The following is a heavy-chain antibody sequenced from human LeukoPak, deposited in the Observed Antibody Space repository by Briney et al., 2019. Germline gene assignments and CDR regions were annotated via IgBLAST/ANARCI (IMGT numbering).Heavy chain of an antibody. D-gene: IGHD4-17*01. Sequence: ASVKVSCKASGYTFSSYVLSWVRQAPGQGLEWMGRISTKAGDSVYAQKLQGRVTMTTDTSTSTAYLELRSLSSDDTAVYYCARTMTTLPTHGELDLWGQGTQVTVSS. CDR2: ISTKAGDS. J-gene: IGHJ5*02. V-gene: IGHV1-18*01. CDR1: GYTFSSYV. CDR3: ARTMTTLPTHGELDL.